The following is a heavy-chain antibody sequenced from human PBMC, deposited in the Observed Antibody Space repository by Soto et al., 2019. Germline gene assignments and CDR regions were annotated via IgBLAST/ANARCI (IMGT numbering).Heavy chain of an antibody. D-gene: IGHD3-3*01. CDR2: IDWNRATT. V-gene: IGHV3-9*01. CDR1: GFIFDDYA. Sequence: EVQLLESGGGVVQPGGSLRLSCIASGFIFDDYAIHWVRQVPGKGLEWVSGIDWNRATTGYADSVKGRFTLSRDNARNSVLLQMNSRRTEDTALYYCGKDVGSRQYDFTNFDSWGQGTLVTVSS. J-gene: IGHJ4*02. CDR3: GKDVGSRQYDFTNFDS.